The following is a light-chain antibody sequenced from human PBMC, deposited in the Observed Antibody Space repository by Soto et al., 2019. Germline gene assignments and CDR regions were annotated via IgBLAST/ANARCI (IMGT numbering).Light chain of an antibody. J-gene: IGLJ1*01. CDR1: SSDVGGYNY. V-gene: IGLV2-14*01. CDR2: EVS. CDR3: SSYTSSNTYV. Sequence: HSALTQPASVSGSPGQSITISCTGTSSDVGGYNYVSWYQQHPGKAPKLIIYEVSNRPSGVSNRFSGSKSDNTASLTISGLRAEDEADYYCSSYTSSNTYVFGTGTKLTVL.